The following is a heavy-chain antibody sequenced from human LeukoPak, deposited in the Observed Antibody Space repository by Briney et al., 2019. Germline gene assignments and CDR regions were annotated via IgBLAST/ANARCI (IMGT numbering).Heavy chain of an antibody. V-gene: IGHV4-39*01. CDR2: IYYSGST. CDR1: GGSISNTNFY. Sequence: SETLSLTCTVSGGSISNTNFYWGWIRQPPGKGLQWIGTIYYSGSTYYNPSLKSRVSISVDTSKNQFSLKLSSVTAAATAAYYCAIQSKWNSLDYWGQGTLVTVSS. D-gene: IGHD1-7*01. J-gene: IGHJ4*02. CDR3: AIQSKWNSLDY.